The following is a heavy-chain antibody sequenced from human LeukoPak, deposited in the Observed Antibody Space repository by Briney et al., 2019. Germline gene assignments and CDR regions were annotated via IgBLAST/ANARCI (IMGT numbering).Heavy chain of an antibody. D-gene: IGHD4-17*01. V-gene: IGHV1-8*01. CDR1: GYTFTNYD. Sequence: ASVKVSCKASGYTFTNYDINWVRQAPGRGLEWMGWMSPNTANTGYAQKFQGRLTMTKNASITTAYMELSSLTSEDTAVYYCARGISDGEYEGGRGSWGQGTLVTVSS. CDR2: MSPNTANT. CDR3: ARGISDGEYEGGRGS. J-gene: IGHJ4*02.